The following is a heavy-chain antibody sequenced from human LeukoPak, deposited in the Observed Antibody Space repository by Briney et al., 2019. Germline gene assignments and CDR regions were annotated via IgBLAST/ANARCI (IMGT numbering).Heavy chain of an antibody. CDR3: ARLYYYVSGNYLFDY. J-gene: IGHJ4*02. D-gene: IGHD3-10*01. CDR1: GFTFSSYW. Sequence: PGGSLRLSCVASGFTFSSYWMTWVRQAPGKGLEWVANIKTDGSLIYYVDSVKGRFTISRDNAKNSLYLQMNSLRAEDTAVYYCARLYYYVSGNYLFDYWGQGTLVTVSS. CDR2: IKTDGSLI. V-gene: IGHV3-7*01.